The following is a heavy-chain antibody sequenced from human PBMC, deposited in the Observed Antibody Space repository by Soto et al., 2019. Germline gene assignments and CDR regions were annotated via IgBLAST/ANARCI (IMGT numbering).Heavy chain of an antibody. V-gene: IGHV4-59*01. Sequence: SXTLCLTCTVAGGSIGGYGGSWIRQPPVKGLEWIGYIYYSGSTNYNPSLKSRVTISIDTSKNQFSLKLSSVTAADTAVYYCARTYYDFWRGYWRWFEPWGQGTLVTVSS. CDR1: GGSIGGYG. D-gene: IGHD3-3*01. J-gene: IGHJ5*02. CDR2: IYYSGST. CDR3: ARTYYDFWRGYWRWFEP.